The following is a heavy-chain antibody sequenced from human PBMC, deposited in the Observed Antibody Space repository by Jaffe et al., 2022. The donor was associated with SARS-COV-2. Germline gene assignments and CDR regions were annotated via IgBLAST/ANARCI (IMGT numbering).Heavy chain of an antibody. V-gene: IGHV4-38-2*02. D-gene: IGHD5-12*01. CDR2: IIHSGST. CDR1: GHSISSGDY. J-gene: IGHJ6*03. CDR3: TRVDSGYDGYYNYYYMDV. Sequence: QVQLQESGPGLVKPSETLSLTCSVSGHSISSGDYWGWIRQPPGKGLEWIGSIIHSGSTYYSSSLKSRVTISVDTSKNQFSLKLSSVTAADTAVYYCTRVDSGYDGYYNYYYMDVWGKGTTVTVSS.